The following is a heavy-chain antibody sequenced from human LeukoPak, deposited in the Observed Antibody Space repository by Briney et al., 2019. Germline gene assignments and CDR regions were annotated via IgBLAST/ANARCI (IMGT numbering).Heavy chain of an antibody. CDR1: GGSISSSSYY. J-gene: IGHJ3*02. Sequence: PSETLSLTCTVSGGSISSSSYYWGWIRQPPGKGLEWIGSIYYSGSTYYNPSLKSRVTISVDTSKNQFSLKLSSVTAADTAVYYCARLSPRDALDIWGQGTMVTVSS. CDR3: ARLSPRDALDI. CDR2: IYYSGST. V-gene: IGHV4-39*01.